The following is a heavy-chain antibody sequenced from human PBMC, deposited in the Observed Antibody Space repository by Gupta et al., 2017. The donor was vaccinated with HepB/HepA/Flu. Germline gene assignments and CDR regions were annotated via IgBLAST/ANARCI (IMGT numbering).Heavy chain of an antibody. V-gene: IGHV3-9*01. J-gene: IGHJ4*02. CDR1: GIALQDYA. Sequence: EVQLVESGGGLVQPGRSLRLSCAASGIALQDYAMHWVRQAPGKGLEWVSGISWKSDNIGYADSVKGRFTISRGNAKNSLFLQMNNLRAEDTALYYCAKDTGKNWLTNIDYWGQGTLVSVSS. CDR2: ISWKSDNI. CDR3: AKDTGKNWLTNIDY. D-gene: IGHD2-8*01.